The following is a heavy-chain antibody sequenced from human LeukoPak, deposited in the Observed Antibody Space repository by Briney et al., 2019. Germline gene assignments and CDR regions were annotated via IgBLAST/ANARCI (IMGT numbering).Heavy chain of an antibody. Sequence: SETLSLTCTVSGGSISSGLYYWSWIRQPAGKGLEWIGRIYTSGKTNYNPSLKSRVTMSVDTSKNQFSLKLSSVTAADTAVYYCARGLVKWFGDPIIQYYYMDVWGKGTTVTISS. V-gene: IGHV4-61*02. CDR1: GGSISSGLYY. CDR3: ARGLVKWFGDPIIQYYYMDV. J-gene: IGHJ6*03. D-gene: IGHD3-10*01. CDR2: IYTSGKT.